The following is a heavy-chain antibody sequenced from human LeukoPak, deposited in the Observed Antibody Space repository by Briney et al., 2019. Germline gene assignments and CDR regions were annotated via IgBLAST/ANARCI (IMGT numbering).Heavy chain of an antibody. CDR3: ARIHTVTTATDY. Sequence: SVKVSCKASGGTFSSYAISWVRQAPGQGLEWMGRIIPIFGTAYYAQKFQGRVTITADKSTSTAYMELSSLRSEDTAVYYCARIHTVTTATDYWGQGTLVTVSS. CDR1: GGTFSSYA. V-gene: IGHV1-69*06. J-gene: IGHJ4*02. CDR2: IIPIFGTA. D-gene: IGHD4-17*01.